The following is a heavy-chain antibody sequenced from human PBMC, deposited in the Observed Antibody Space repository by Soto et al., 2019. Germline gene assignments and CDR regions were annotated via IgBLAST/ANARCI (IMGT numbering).Heavy chain of an antibody. V-gene: IGHV3-30*03. J-gene: IGHJ6*02. D-gene: IGHD3-3*01. CDR3: AAFPQVRRLEPWSGPYREYYYYGMDV. Sequence: GGSLRLSCAASGFTFSSYGMHWVRQAPGKGLEWVAVISYDGSNKYYADSVKGRFTISRDNSKNTLYLQMNSLRAEDTAVYYCAAFPQVRRLEPWSGPYREYYYYGMDVWGQGTTVTVSS. CDR2: ISYDGSNK. CDR1: GFTFSSYG.